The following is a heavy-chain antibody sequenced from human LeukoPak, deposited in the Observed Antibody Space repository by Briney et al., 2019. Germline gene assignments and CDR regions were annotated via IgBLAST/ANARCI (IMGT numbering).Heavy chain of an antibody. Sequence: GGSLRPSCAPSGFTFSSYSMNWVRQAPGKGLEWVSYISSSSSTIYYADSVKGRFTISRDNAKNSLYLQMNSLRAEDTAVYYCARAGGVGAKYYFDYWGQGTLVTVSS. CDR2: ISSSSSTI. CDR3: ARAGGVGAKYYFDY. D-gene: IGHD1-26*01. CDR1: GFTFSSYS. V-gene: IGHV3-48*01. J-gene: IGHJ4*02.